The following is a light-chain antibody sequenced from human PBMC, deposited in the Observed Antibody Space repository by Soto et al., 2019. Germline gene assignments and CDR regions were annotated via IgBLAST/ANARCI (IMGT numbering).Light chain of an antibody. CDR1: SSDVGSYNL. Sequence: QSVLTQPASVSGSPGQSITISCTGTSSDVGSYNLVSWYQQHPGKAPKLMIYEGSKRPSGVSNRVSGSKSGNTASLTISGLQAEDEADYYCCSYAGRSTLVFGGGTKLTVL. CDR2: EGS. CDR3: CSYAGRSTLV. V-gene: IGLV2-23*01. J-gene: IGLJ2*01.